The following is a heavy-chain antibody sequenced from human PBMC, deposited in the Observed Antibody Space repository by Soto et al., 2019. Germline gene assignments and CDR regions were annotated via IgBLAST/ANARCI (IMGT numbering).Heavy chain of an antibody. CDR2: IKSKSDGGAI. J-gene: IGHJ6*02. Sequence: EVQVEASGGGLVKPGGSLRLSCVASGFTFSNAWMTWVRQVPGKGLKWVGRIKSKSDGGAIDYAAAVKGRFVLSRDDSENTVYLQMNSLKTEDTAVYYCATGTVRDMSIGMGVWGQGTTVIVSS. CDR3: ATGTVRDMSIGMGV. CDR1: GFTFSNAW. V-gene: IGHV3-15*01. D-gene: IGHD6-6*01.